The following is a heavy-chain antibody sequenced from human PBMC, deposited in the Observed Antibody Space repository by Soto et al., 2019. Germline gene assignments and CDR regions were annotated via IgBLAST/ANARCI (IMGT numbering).Heavy chain of an antibody. V-gene: IGHV4-30-2*01. D-gene: IGHD3-22*01. CDR3: ARNSETYYYDSSGYFFDY. J-gene: IGHJ4*02. CDR2: IYHSGST. CDR1: GGSISSGGYS. Sequence: QLQLQESGSGMVKPSQTLSLTCAVSGGSISSGGYSWSWIRQPPGTGLEWIGYIYHSGSTSYNPSLKSRVTISVDRFKIQFSLKLSSVTAADTAVYYCARNSETYYYDSSGYFFDYWGQGTLVTVSS.